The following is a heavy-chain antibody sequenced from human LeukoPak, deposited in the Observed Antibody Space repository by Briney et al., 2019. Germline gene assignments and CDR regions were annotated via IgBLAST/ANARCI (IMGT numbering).Heavy chain of an antibody. J-gene: IGHJ4*02. CDR3: ASGRQLGY. CDR1: GFTFSNYW. Sequence: GGSLRLSCAASGFTFSNYWVSWVRRAPGKGLEWVANIKEDGSEKYYVDSVKGRFTISRDNARNSLYLQMNSLRAEDTAVYYCASGRQLGYWGQGALVTVSS. D-gene: IGHD6-13*01. CDR2: IKEDGSEK. V-gene: IGHV3-7*01.